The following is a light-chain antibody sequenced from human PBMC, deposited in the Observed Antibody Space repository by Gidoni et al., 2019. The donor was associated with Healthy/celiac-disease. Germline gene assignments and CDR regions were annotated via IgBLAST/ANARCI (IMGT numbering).Light chain of an antibody. CDR1: SSDVGGYNY. Sequence: QSALTQPASVSGSPGHSITISCTGTSSDVGGYNYVSWYQQHPGKAPKLIIYEFSNRPSGVSNRFSGSKSGNTASLTISGLQAEDEADYYCSSYTSSSPWVFGGGTKLTVL. J-gene: IGLJ3*02. V-gene: IGLV2-14*01. CDR3: SSYTSSSPWV. CDR2: EFS.